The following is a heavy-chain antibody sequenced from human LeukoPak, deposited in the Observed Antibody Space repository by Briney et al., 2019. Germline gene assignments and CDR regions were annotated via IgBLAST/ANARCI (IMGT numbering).Heavy chain of an antibody. CDR3: ARELGLTRNPRDDY. CDR2: MNPNSGNT. V-gene: IGHV1-8*01. Sequence: ASVKVSCKASGYTFTSYDINWVRQATGQGLEWMGWMNPNSGNTGYAQKFQGRVTMTRNTSISTAYMELSSLRSEDTAVYYCARELGLTRNPRDDYWGQGTLVTVPS. D-gene: IGHD4/OR15-4a*01. CDR1: GYTFTSYD. J-gene: IGHJ4*02.